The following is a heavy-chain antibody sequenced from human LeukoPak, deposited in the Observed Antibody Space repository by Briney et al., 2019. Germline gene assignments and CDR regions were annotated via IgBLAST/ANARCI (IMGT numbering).Heavy chain of an antibody. D-gene: IGHD3-22*01. CDR3: ATISDYYNSTGAFDI. CDR2: FDPEDGET. V-gene: IGHV1-24*01. CDR1: GYTLTELS. Sequence: GASVKVSCKVSGYTLTELSMHWVRQAPGKGLEWMGGFDPEDGETIYAQKFQGRVTMTEDTSTDTAYMELSSLRSEDTAVYYCATISDYYNSTGAFDIWGQGTMVTVSS. J-gene: IGHJ3*02.